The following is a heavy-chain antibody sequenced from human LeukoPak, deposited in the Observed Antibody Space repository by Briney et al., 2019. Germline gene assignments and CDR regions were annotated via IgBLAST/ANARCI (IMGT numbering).Heavy chain of an antibody. CDR1: VYTFTNYG. CDR2: ISAYNGNT. D-gene: IGHD4-23*01. V-gene: IGHV1-18*01. Sequence: GASVKVSLQSSVYTFTNYGISWVRQAPGQGGAWVGCISAYNGNTNYAQKLQGRVTMTTDTSTSTAYMELRSLRSDDTAVYYCARGLYYGGNSFDYWGQGTLVTVSS. CDR3: ARGLYYGGNSFDY. J-gene: IGHJ4*02.